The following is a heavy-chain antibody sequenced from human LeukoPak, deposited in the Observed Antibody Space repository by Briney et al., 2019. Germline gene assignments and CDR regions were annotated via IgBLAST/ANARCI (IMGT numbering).Heavy chain of an antibody. D-gene: IGHD2-15*01. Sequence: GESLKISCKGSGYSFTSYWIGWVRQMPGKGLEWMGIIYPGDSDTRYSPSFQGQVTISADKSISTAYLQWSSLKASDTAMYYCARRPEDCSGGSCYTGAFDIWGQGTMVTVSS. CDR1: GYSFTSYW. J-gene: IGHJ3*02. CDR3: ARRPEDCSGGSCYTGAFDI. V-gene: IGHV5-51*01. CDR2: IYPGDSDT.